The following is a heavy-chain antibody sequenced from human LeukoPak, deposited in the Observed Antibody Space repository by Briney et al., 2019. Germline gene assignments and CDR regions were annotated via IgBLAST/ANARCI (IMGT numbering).Heavy chain of an antibody. D-gene: IGHD1-26*01. CDR3: AKGRGWEASYYYYYMDV. J-gene: IGHJ6*03. CDR1: GFTFSSYG. CDR2: IRYDGGNK. Sequence: GGSPRLSCAASGFTFSSYGMHWVRQAPGKGLEWVAFIRYDGGNKYYTDSVKGRFTISRDNSKNTLYLQMNSLRAEDTAVYYCAKGRGWEASYYYYYMDVWGKGTTVTISS. V-gene: IGHV3-30*02.